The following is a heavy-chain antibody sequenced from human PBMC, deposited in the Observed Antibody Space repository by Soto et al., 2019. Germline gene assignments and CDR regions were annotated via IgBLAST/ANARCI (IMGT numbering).Heavy chain of an antibody. J-gene: IGHJ4*02. D-gene: IGHD5-12*01. Sequence: PGGSLRLSCAASGFTFSGSAMHWVRQASGKGLEWVGRIRSKANSYATAYAASVKGRFTISRDDSKNTAYLQMNSLKIEDTAVYYCTRRRESGYLEGVDYWGQGTLVTVSS. CDR2: IRSKANSYAT. CDR3: TRRRESGYLEGVDY. CDR1: GFTFSGSA. V-gene: IGHV3-73*01.